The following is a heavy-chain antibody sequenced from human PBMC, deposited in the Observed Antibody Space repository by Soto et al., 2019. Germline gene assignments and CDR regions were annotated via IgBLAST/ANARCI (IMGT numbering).Heavy chain of an antibody. V-gene: IGHV4-59*01. Sequence: QVQLQESGPGLVKPSETLSLTCTVSGGSISNYYWSWIRQPPGKGLEWIGYIYSSGSTNYNPSLKSRLTISAATSKNQVSLKLTSVTAADTAVYYCARDHPHSYGIYYFDYWGQGTLVTVSS. CDR3: ARDHPHSYGIYYFDY. D-gene: IGHD5-18*01. J-gene: IGHJ4*02. CDR2: IYSSGST. CDR1: GGSISNYY.